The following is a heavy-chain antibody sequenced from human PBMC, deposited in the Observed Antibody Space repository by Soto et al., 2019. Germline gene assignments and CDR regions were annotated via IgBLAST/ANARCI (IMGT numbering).Heavy chain of an antibody. J-gene: IGHJ6*02. D-gene: IGHD2-8*01. Sequence: ASVKVSCKASGYTFTSYGISWVRQAPGQGLEWMGWISAYNGNTNYAQKLQGRVTMTTDTSTSTAYMELRSLRSDDTAVYYCASTLGYCTNGVCYGYYYGMDVWGQGTTVTVAS. CDR2: ISAYNGNT. V-gene: IGHV1-18*01. CDR1: GYTFTSYG. CDR3: ASTLGYCTNGVCYGYYYGMDV.